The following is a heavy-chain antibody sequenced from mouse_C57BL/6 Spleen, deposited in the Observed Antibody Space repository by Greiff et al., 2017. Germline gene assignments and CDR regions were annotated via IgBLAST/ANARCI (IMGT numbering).Heavy chain of an antibody. CDR3: ARFYGSSPYWYFDV. CDR2: IYPGDGDT. CDR1: GYAFSSSW. J-gene: IGHJ1*03. Sequence: QVQLQQSGPELVQPGASVKISCKASGYAFSSSWMNWVKQRPGKGLEWIGRIYPGDGDTNYNGKVKGKATLTADQSSSTAYMQLSSLTSEDSAVYFCARFYGSSPYWYFDVWGTGTTVTVSS. V-gene: IGHV1-82*01. D-gene: IGHD1-1*01.